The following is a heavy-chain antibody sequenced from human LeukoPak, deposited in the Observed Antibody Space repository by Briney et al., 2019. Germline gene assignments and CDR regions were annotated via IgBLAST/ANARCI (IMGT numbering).Heavy chain of an antibody. CDR1: GDSVSSNSAA. D-gene: IGHD6-13*01. Sequence: SQTLSLTCAISGDSVSSNSAAWNWIRQSPSRGLEWLGRTYYRSKWYNDYAVSVKSRITINPDTSKNQFSLQLNSVTPEDTAVYYCARGLGGYSSSWLLPYGMDVWGQGTTVTVSS. CDR2: TYYRSKWYN. CDR3: ARGLGGYSSSWLLPYGMDV. J-gene: IGHJ6*02. V-gene: IGHV6-1*01.